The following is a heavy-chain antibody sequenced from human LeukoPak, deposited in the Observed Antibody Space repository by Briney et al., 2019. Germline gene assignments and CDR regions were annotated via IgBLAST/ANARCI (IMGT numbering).Heavy chain of an antibody. CDR2: ISIYNGKT. Sequence: ASVKVSCKASGYTFTSYDISWVRQAPGQGLEWMGWISIYNGKTNYAQKFRGRVTMTTDTSTSTAFMELRSLRSDDTAVYYCAKVISVATGKYYFDYWGQGTLVTVSS. V-gene: IGHV1-18*01. CDR1: GYTFTSYD. D-gene: IGHD5-12*01. CDR3: AKVISVATGKYYFDY. J-gene: IGHJ4*02.